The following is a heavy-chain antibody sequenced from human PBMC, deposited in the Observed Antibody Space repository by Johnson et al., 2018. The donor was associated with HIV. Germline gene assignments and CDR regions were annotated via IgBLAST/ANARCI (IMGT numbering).Heavy chain of an antibody. CDR2: ISWNSGSI. V-gene: IGHV3-9*01. J-gene: IGHJ3*02. CDR3: AKGKDSSSSYALDI. CDR1: GFTFDDYA. D-gene: IGHD6-13*01. Sequence: VQLVESGGGLVQPGRSLRLSCAASGFTFDDYAMHWVRQAPGKGLEWVSGISWNSGSIGYADSVKGRFTISRDNAKNSLYLQMNSLRAEDTAVYYCAKGKDSSSSYALDIWGQGTMVTVSS.